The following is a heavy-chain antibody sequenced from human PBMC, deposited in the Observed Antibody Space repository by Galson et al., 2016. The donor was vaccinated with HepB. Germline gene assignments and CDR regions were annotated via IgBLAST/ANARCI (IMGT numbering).Heavy chain of an antibody. V-gene: IGHV4-34*01. D-gene: IGHD3-10*01. CDR2: ITHTGST. CDR3: ARGHPRGRYDYTSGNYNNVVFDV. J-gene: IGHJ5*02. Sequence: ATLSLTCAVYGVSFSGYYWSWIRQPPGKGPEWMGEITHTGSTTHNPSLKSRVAMSLDTSKNHLSLKLNFVTAADTAVYYCARGHPRGRYDYTSGNYNNVVFDVWGQGTLVTVSA. CDR1: GVSFSGYY.